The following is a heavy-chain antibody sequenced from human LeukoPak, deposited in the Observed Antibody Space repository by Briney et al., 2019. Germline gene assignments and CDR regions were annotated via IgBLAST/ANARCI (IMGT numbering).Heavy chain of an antibody. Sequence: PGGSLRLSCAVSGFTASSNYMSWVRQAPGKGLEWVSVIYSGGSTYYADSVKGRFTISRDNFKNTLYLQMNSLRADDTAVYYCARDPNGDYAMDVWGQGTTVTVSS. D-gene: IGHD4-17*01. V-gene: IGHV3-66*01. CDR3: ARDPNGDYAMDV. CDR2: IYSGGST. J-gene: IGHJ6*02. CDR1: GFTASSNY.